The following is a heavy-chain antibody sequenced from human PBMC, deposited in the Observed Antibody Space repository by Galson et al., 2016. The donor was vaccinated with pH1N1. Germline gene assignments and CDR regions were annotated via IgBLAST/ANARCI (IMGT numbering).Heavy chain of an antibody. CDR1: GGTFGSYG. CDR2: INPMGGINPIFKTS. J-gene: IGHJ4*02. Sequence: VSCKASGGTFGSYGISWVRQAPGQGLEWMGGINPMGGINPIFKTSNYAQKFQGRVTITADESISTAYMELRSLRSEDTAIYYCAKDRYFDTSGYYFESYYWGQGTLVTVSS. CDR3: AKDRYFDTSGYYFESYY. V-gene: IGHV1-69*01. D-gene: IGHD3-22*01.